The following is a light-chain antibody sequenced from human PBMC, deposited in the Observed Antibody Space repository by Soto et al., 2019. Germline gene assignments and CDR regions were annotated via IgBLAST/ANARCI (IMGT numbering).Light chain of an antibody. CDR3: SSYTSSSTLGV. Sequence: QSVLTQPPSASGSPGQSVTISCTGSNSDVGAYNYVSWYQQHPGKSPKLMIYEVTKRPSGVPDRFSGSKSGNTASLTISGLQAEDEADYYCSSYTSSSTLGVFGTGTKVTVL. CDR1: NSDVGAYNY. V-gene: IGLV2-8*01. J-gene: IGLJ1*01. CDR2: EVT.